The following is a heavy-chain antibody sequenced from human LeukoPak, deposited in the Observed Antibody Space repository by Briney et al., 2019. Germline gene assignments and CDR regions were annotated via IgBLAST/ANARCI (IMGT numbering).Heavy chain of an antibody. V-gene: IGHV1-24*01. Sequence: ASVKVSCKVSGYTPTELSMHWVRQAPGKGLEWMGGFDPEDGETIYAQKFQGRVTMTEDTSTDTAYMELSSLRSEDTAVYYCATVPGPMTIFGVVISPRRLPYYFDYWGQGTLVTVSS. D-gene: IGHD3-3*01. J-gene: IGHJ4*02. CDR3: ATVPGPMTIFGVVISPRRLPYYFDY. CDR1: GYTPTELS. CDR2: FDPEDGET.